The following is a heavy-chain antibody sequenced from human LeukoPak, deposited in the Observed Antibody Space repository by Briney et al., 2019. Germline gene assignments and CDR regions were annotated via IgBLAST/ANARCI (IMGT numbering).Heavy chain of an antibody. Sequence: SETLSLTCTVSGGSISSSSYYWGWIRQPPGKGLEWIGSIYYSGSTYYNPSLKSRVTISVDTSKNQFSLKLSSVTAADTAVYYCARESLGYYDFWSGYYFFDYWGQGTLVTVSS. CDR1: GGSISSSSYY. D-gene: IGHD3-3*01. CDR2: IYYSGST. J-gene: IGHJ4*02. V-gene: IGHV4-39*02. CDR3: ARESLGYYDFWSGYYFFDY.